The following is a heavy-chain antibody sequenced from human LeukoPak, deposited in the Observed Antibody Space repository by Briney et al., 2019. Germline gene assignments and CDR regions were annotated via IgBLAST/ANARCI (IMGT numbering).Heavy chain of an antibody. CDR1: GYTFTSYD. V-gene: IGHV1-8*03. CDR2: MNPNSGNT. CDR3: AREQQLAYYYYMDV. D-gene: IGHD6-13*01. Sequence: ASVKVSCKASGYTFTSYDINWVRQATGQGLEWMGWMNPNSGNTGYAQKFQGRVTITRNTSISTAYMELSSLRSEDTAVYYCAREQQLAYYYYMDVWGKGTTVTISS. J-gene: IGHJ6*03.